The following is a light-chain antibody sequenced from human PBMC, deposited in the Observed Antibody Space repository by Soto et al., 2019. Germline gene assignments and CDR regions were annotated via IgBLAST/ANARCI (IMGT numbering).Light chain of an antibody. CDR3: SSYTVRYNWV. V-gene: IGLV2-8*01. CDR2: EVS. J-gene: IGLJ3*02. Sequence: QSVLSQPPSASGSPGQSVTISCTGTSSDVGHYNSVSWYQQHPGKAPKLLIYEVSRRPSGVPDRFSGLKSGNTASLTVSGLQADDEADYYCSSYTVRYNWVFGGGTNFTVL. CDR1: SSDVGHYNS.